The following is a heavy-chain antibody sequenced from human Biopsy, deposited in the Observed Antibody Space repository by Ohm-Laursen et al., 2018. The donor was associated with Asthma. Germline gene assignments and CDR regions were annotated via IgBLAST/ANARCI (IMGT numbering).Heavy chain of an antibody. CDR2: LIPVLGTP. CDR1: GDPFSNYA. Sequence: SVKVSCKASGDPFSNYAISWVRQAPGQGLEWMGGLIPVLGTPDHAQMFEGRVTMTADESTSTAYMELSSLSSEDTAVYYCARGYSGSDRIVYYYSGLEVWGQGTTVTVSS. J-gene: IGHJ6*02. CDR3: ARGYSGSDRIVYYYSGLEV. D-gene: IGHD5-12*01. V-gene: IGHV1-69*13.